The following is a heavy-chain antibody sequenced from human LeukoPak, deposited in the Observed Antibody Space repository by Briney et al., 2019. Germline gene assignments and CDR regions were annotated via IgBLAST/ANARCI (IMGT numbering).Heavy chain of an antibody. CDR2: IKQDGSEM. CDR1: GFTFSSYA. V-gene: IGHV3-7*01. CDR3: ASSYFDNSLHAYDI. D-gene: IGHD3-22*01. Sequence: GGSLRLSCAASGFTFSSYAMHWVRQAPGKGLEWVANIKQDGSEMYYVDSVKGRFTISRDNTKNSLFLHMSSLRAEDTAVYFCASSYFDNSLHAYDIWGQGTMVTVSS. J-gene: IGHJ3*02.